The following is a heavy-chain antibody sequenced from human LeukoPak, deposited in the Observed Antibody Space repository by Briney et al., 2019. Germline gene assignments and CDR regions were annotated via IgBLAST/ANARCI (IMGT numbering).Heavy chain of an antibody. V-gene: IGHV4-39*07. CDR3: ARRDSSSWYLDY. Sequence: PSETLSLTCTVSGGSISSGSYYWGWIRQPPGKGLEWIGSIYYSGSTYYNPSLKSRVTISVETSKNQFSLKMSSVTAADTAVYYCARRDSSSWYLDYWGQGTLVTVSS. CDR1: GGSISSGSYY. J-gene: IGHJ4*02. D-gene: IGHD6-13*01. CDR2: IYYSGST.